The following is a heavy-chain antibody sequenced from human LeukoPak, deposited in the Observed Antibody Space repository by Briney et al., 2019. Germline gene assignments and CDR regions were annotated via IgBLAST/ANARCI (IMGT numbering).Heavy chain of an antibody. D-gene: IGHD1-26*01. J-gene: IGHJ3*02. CDR2: FYYSGST. CDR1: GGPISSSF. V-gene: IGHV4-59*01. Sequence: SETLSLTCTVSGGPISSSFWSWIRQPSGKGLEWIGYFYYSGSTNYNPSLKSRVTLSVDTSKNQFSLNLSSVTAADTAVYYCARGGSLVGTTPHDTFDIWGQGTMVTVSS. CDR3: ARGGSLVGTTPHDTFDI.